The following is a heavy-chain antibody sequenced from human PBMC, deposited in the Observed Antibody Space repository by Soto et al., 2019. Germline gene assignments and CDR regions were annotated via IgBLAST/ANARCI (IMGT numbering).Heavy chain of an antibody. CDR1: GGTFSSYA. J-gene: IGHJ4*02. CDR2: IIPIFGTA. CDR3: APGASSAYVYPFDY. Sequence: SVKVSCKASGGTFSSYAISWVRQAPGQGLEWMGGIIPIFGTANYAQKFQGRVTITADESTSTAYMELSSLRSEDTAVYYCAPGASSAYVYPFDYWGQGTLVTVSS. D-gene: IGHD5-12*01. V-gene: IGHV1-69*13.